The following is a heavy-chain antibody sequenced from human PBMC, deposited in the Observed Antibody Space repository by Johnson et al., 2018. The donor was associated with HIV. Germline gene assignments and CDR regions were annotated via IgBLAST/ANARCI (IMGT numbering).Heavy chain of an antibody. CDR3: PKLRPDRSGHRAFDI. J-gene: IGHJ3*02. D-gene: IGHD2-15*01. CDR2: ISWNSGSI. Sequence: VQLVESRGGVVQPGGSLRLSCAASGFTFDDYAMHWVRQAPGKGLEWVSGISWNSGSIGYADSVKGRFIFYRDNDKNSLYLQMNSLRAEDTAFYYCPKLRPDRSGHRAFDIWGQGTMVTVSS. CDR1: GFTFDDYA. V-gene: IGHV3-9*01.